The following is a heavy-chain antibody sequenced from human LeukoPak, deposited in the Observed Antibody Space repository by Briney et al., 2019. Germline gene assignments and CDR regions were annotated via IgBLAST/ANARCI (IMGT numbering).Heavy chain of an antibody. Sequence: XTXXLTCTVSGGSISNYYWSWVRRPPGKGLEWIGYIYYSGNTDYNPSLESRVTISVDTSKNQFSLKLSSVTAADTAVYYCAREIWYSGFFDYWGPGTLVTVSS. D-gene: IGHD1-26*01. J-gene: IGHJ4*02. CDR2: IYYSGNT. CDR1: GGSISNYY. CDR3: AREIWYSGFFDY. V-gene: IGHV4-59*01.